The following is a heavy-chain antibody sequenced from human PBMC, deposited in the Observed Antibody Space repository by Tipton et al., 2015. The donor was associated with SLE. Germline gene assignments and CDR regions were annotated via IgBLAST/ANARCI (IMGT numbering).Heavy chain of an antibody. Sequence: TLSLTCTVSGGSISSYYWSWIRQPAGKGLEWIGRIYTSGSTNYNPSLKSRVTISVDTSKNQFSLKLSSVTAADTAVYYCARTYSSSSKWYFDLWGRGTLATVSS. D-gene: IGHD6-6*01. CDR2: IYTSGST. CDR1: GGSISSYY. V-gene: IGHV4-4*07. CDR3: ARTYSSSSKWYFDL. J-gene: IGHJ2*01.